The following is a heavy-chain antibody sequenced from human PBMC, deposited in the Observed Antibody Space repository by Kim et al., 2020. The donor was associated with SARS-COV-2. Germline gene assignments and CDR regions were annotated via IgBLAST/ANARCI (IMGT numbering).Heavy chain of an antibody. CDR1: GYTFTSYG. CDR2: ISAYNGNT. V-gene: IGHV1-18*01. CDR3: ARIMPGADRTTVTTPSDY. J-gene: IGHJ4*02. Sequence: ASVKVSCKASGYTFTSYGISWVRQAPGQGLEWMGWISAYNGNTNYAQKLQGRVTMTTDTSTSTAYMELRSLRSDDTAVYYCARIMPGADRTTVTTPSDYWGQGTLVTVSS. D-gene: IGHD4-17*01.